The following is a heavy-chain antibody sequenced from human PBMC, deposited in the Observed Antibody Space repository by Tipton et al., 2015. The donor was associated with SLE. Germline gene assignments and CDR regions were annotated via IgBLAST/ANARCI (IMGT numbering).Heavy chain of an antibody. CDR1: GGSISSSGYY. CDR2: VHYSGTT. D-gene: IGHD5-18*01. J-gene: IGHJ4*02. CDR3: AGALDTTMGPFDC. V-gene: IGHV4-39*07. Sequence: TLSLTCAVSGGSISSSGYYWGWIRQPPGKGLEWIGSVHYSGTTYYNLSLESRFTSSVDTSKNQFSLNLNSVTAADTAVYYCAGALDTTMGPFDCWGQGTLVTVSS.